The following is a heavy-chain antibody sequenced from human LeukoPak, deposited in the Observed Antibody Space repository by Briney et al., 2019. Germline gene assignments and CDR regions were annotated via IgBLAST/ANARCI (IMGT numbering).Heavy chain of an antibody. CDR2: INHSGST. Sequence: KSSETLSLTCAVYGGSFSGYYWSWIRQPPGKGLEWIGEINHSGSTNYNPALKSRVTISVDTSKNQFSLKLSSVTAADTAVYHCARARGVYSSSSRWFDPWGQGTLVTVSS. V-gene: IGHV4-34*01. D-gene: IGHD6-6*01. J-gene: IGHJ5*02. CDR3: ARARGVYSSSSRWFDP. CDR1: GGSFSGYY.